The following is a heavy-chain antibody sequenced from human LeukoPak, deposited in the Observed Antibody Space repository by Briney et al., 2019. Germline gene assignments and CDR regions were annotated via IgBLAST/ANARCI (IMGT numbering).Heavy chain of an antibody. J-gene: IGHJ3*02. V-gene: IGHV3-23*01. CDR1: GFTFSSYA. CDR3: VKGGYGGNNAFDI. Sequence: GGSLRLSCAASGFTFSSYAMNWVRQAPGKGLEWVSSIGSGGDTFYADSVKGRFTISRDNSKNTLYLQMSSLRAEDTAVYYCVKGGYGGNNAFDIWGQGTMVTVSS. D-gene: IGHD4-23*01. CDR2: IGSGGDT.